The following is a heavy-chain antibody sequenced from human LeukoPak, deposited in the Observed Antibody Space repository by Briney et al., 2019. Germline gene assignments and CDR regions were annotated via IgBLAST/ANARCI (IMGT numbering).Heavy chain of an antibody. CDR1: GYNFISYY. D-gene: IGHD2-8*01. CDR2: INPSGGST. J-gene: IGHJ6*02. V-gene: IGHV1-46*01. CDR3: AREDVVLVDAVRYYYGMDV. Sequence: ASVKVSGKASGYNFISYYMHWVRQAPGQGLEWMGIINPSGGSTSYAQKFQDRVTMTRDTSTSTVYMELSSLKSEDTAVYYCAREDVVLVDAVRYYYGMDVWGQGTTVTVSS.